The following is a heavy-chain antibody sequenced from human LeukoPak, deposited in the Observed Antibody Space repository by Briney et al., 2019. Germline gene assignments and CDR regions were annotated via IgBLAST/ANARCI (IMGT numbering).Heavy chain of an antibody. J-gene: IGHJ4*02. CDR2: INSDGSST. CDR1: GFTFSSYW. V-gene: IGHV3-74*01. D-gene: IGHD3-9*01. Sequence: GGSLRLSCAASGFTFSSYWMHWVRQAPGKGLVWVSRINSDGSSTSYADSVKGRFTISRDNAKNTLYLQMNSRRAEDTAVYYCARDQGGILTGYYTEFDYWGQGTLVTVSS. CDR3: ARDQGGILTGYYTEFDY.